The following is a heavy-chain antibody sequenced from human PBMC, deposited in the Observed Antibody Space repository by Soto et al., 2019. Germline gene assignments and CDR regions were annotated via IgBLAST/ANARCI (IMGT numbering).Heavy chain of an antibody. CDR2: ISGSGGST. V-gene: IGHV3-23*01. D-gene: IGHD3-3*01. CDR3: AKGSYYDFWSGYLDY. Sequence: GASVKVSCKASGFTFSSYAMSWVRQAPGKGLEWVSAISGSGGSTYYADSVKGRFTISRDNSKNTLYLQMNSLRAEDTAVYYCAKGSYYDFWSGYLDYWGQGALVTVSS. CDR1: GFTFSSYA. J-gene: IGHJ4*02.